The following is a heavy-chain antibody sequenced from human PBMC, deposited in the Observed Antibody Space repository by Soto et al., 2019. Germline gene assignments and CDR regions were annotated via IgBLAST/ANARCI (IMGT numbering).Heavy chain of an antibody. Sequence: QVHLVQSGAEVKKPGASVKVSCKASGYTFTSYGITWVRQAPGQGLEWMGWISAHNGNTDYAQKLQGRVIVTRDTCTSTTYLELRSLISEDTAVYYCARGRYGDYWGQGALVTVSS. CDR2: ISAHNGNT. CDR3: ARGRYGDY. J-gene: IGHJ4*02. CDR1: GYTFTSYG. V-gene: IGHV1-18*01. D-gene: IGHD1-1*01.